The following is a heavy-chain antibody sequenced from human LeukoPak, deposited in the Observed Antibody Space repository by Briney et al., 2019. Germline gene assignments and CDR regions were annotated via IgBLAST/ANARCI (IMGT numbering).Heavy chain of an antibody. V-gene: IGHV3-21*01. D-gene: IGHD3-22*01. Sequence: GGSLRLSCAASGFTFSSYSMNWVRQAPGKGLEWVSSISSSSSYIYYADSVKGRFTISRDNAKNSLYLQMNSLRAEDTAVYYCARESLGSGGYYRDYWGQGTLVTVSS. CDR3: ARESLGSGGYYRDY. CDR2: ISSSSSYI. CDR1: GFTFSSYS. J-gene: IGHJ4*02.